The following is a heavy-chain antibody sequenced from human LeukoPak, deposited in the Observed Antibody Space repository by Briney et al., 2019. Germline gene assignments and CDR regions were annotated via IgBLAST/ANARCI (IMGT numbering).Heavy chain of an antibody. CDR1: GFTFSSYW. V-gene: IGHV3-74*01. J-gene: IGHJ3*02. CDR2: INSDGSST. CDR3: STGSGHAFDI. Sequence: GGSLRLSCAAAGFTFSSYWMHSVRQVPGKGLVWVSRINSDGSSTSYADSVKGRFTISRDNAKNTLYVQMNSLRAEDTAVYYCSTGSGHAFDIWGRGTMVTVSS. D-gene: IGHD3-10*01.